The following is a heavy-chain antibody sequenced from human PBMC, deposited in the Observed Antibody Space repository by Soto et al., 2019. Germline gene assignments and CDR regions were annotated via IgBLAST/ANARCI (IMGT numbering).Heavy chain of an antibody. D-gene: IGHD2-2*01. Sequence: GWSLRVSCAAPGFTFRSYAMTWVRQAPGKGLEWVSAISDSGDSTYYADSVKGRFTISRDNSKNTLYLQMNSLRAEDTAIYYCAKAATYCSSNSCLRPANPDVWGQGTTVTGSS. CDR1: GFTFRSYA. V-gene: IGHV3-23*01. J-gene: IGHJ6*02. CDR3: AKAATYCSSNSCLRPANPDV. CDR2: ISDSGDST.